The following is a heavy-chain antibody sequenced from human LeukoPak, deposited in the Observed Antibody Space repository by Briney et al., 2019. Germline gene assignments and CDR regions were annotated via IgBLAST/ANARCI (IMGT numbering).Heavy chain of an antibody. D-gene: IGHD5-12*01. V-gene: IGHV1-8*01. CDR1: GYTFTSYD. CDR2: MNPNSGNT. CDR3: ARDIVATMFWFDP. Sequence: ASVKVSCKASGYTFTSYDINWVRQATGQGLEWMGWMNPNSGNTGYAQKFQGRVTMTRNTSISTAYMELSSLRSEDTAVYYCARDIVATMFWFDPWGQGTLVTVSS. J-gene: IGHJ5*02.